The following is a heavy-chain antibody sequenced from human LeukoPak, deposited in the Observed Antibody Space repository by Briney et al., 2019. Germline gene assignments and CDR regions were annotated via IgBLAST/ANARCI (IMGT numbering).Heavy chain of an antibody. CDR1: GFTFSSYA. D-gene: IGHD1-1*01. Sequence: VGSLRLSCAASGFTFSSYAMSWVRQAPGKGLEWVSAISGSGVNTYYADSVKGRFTISRDNSKNTLYLQMNSLRAEDTAVYYCTTNPIGGFDYWGQGTLVTVSS. CDR2: ISGSGVNT. V-gene: IGHV3-23*01. J-gene: IGHJ4*02. CDR3: TTNPIGGFDY.